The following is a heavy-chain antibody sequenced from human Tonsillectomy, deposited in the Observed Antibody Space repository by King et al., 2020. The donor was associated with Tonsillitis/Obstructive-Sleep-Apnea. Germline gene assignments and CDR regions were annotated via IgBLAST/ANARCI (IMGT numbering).Heavy chain of an antibody. Sequence: QLVQSGAEVKKPGESLKISCKGSGYSFTSYWIGWVRQMPGKGLEWMGIIYPGDSDTRYSPSFQGQVTISADKSISTAYLQWSSLKASDTAMYYCARSVWSAYYSYYSGMDVWGQGTTVTVSS. V-gene: IGHV5-51*03. D-gene: IGHD3-3*01. CDR2: IYPGDSDT. J-gene: IGHJ6*02. CDR3: ARSVWSAYYSYYSGMDV. CDR1: GYSFTSYW.